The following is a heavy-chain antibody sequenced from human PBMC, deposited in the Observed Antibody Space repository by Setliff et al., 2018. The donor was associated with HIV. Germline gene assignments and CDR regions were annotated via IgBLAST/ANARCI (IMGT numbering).Heavy chain of an antibody. CDR2: ISGLGGSTGST. CDR3: ASSGSGSYINWFGP. CDR1: GFTFDSYS. D-gene: IGHD3-10*01. J-gene: IGHJ5*02. V-gene: IGHV3-48*01. Sequence: GGSLRLSCATSGFTFDSYSIIWVRQAPGKGLEWVSYISGLGGSTGSTYYADSVKGRFTISTDNSKNTLYLQMNSLRAEDTAVYYCASSGSGSYINWFGPWGQGTLVTVSS.